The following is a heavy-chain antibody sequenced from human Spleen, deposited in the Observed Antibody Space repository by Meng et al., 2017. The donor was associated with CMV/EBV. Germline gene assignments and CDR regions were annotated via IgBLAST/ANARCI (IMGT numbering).Heavy chain of an antibody. Sequence: ASVKVSCKTSGFSLSDYYMHWVRQAPGQGLEWMGWINPNGGGTRYVHQFQGRVSMATDTSTSTLSLELNNLTSADTAVYYCSRPLYRGYCTSTNRHTFAFWGQGTLVTVSS. D-gene: IGHD2-2*01. J-gene: IGHJ5*01. CDR2: INPNGGGT. V-gene: IGHV1-2*02. CDR1: GFSLSDYY. CDR3: SRPLYRGYCTSTNRHTFAF.